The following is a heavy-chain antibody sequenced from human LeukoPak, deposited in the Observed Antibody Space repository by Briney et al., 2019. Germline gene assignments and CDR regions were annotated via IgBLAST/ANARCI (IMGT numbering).Heavy chain of an antibody. V-gene: IGHV3-21*01. CDR2: ISSSSSSYI. CDR3: ARPIQLERRYAFDI. D-gene: IGHD1-1*01. J-gene: IGHJ3*02. CDR1: GFTFSSYS. Sequence: PGGSLRLSCAASGFTFSSYSMNWVRQAPGKGLEWVSSISSSSSSYIYYADSVKGRFTISKDNAKNSLYLQMNSLRAEDTAVYYCARPIQLERRYAFDIWGQGTMVTVSS.